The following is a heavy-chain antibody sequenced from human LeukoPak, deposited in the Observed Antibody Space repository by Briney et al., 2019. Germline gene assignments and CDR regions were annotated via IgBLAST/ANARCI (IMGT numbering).Heavy chain of an antibody. CDR3: ARDAPGQSYFDY. V-gene: IGHV6-1*01. J-gene: IGHJ4*02. Sequence: SQTLSLTCAISGDSVSGDRAVWNWIRQSPSRGLEWLGRTYYRSKWNNHYAESVRGRITVNPDTSKNQFSLQLNSVTPEDTAVYYCARDAPGQSYFDYWGQGILVTVPS. CDR1: GDSVSGDRAV. CDR2: TYYRSKWNN. D-gene: IGHD2-2*01.